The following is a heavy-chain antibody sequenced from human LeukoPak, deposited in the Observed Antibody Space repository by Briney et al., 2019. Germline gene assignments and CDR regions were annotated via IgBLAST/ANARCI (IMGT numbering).Heavy chain of an antibody. CDR2: INHSGST. D-gene: IGHD3-22*01. J-gene: IGHJ6*03. Sequence: PSETLSLTCAVYGGSFSGYYWSWIRQPPGKGLEWIGEINHSGSTNYNPSLKSRVTISVDTSKNQFSLKLSSVTAADTAVYYCASGWYYYDSRGYYGRWENYYYYYMDVWGKGTTVTVSS. V-gene: IGHV4-34*01. CDR1: GGSFSGYY. CDR3: ASGWYYYDSRGYYGRWENYYYYYMDV.